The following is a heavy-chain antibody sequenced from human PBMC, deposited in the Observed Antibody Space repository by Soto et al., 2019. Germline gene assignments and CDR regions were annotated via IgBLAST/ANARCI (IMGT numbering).Heavy chain of an antibody. CDR2: ISYDGSNK. V-gene: IGHV3-30*18. Sequence: QVQLVESGGGVVQPGRSLRLSCAASGFTFSSYGMHWVRQAPGKGLEWVAVISYDGSNKYYADSVKGRFTISRDNSKNTLYLQMNSLRAEDTAVYYCAKPPITFGGGYYFDYWGQGTLVTVSS. J-gene: IGHJ4*02. CDR1: GFTFSSYG. D-gene: IGHD3-16*01. CDR3: AKPPITFGGGYYFDY.